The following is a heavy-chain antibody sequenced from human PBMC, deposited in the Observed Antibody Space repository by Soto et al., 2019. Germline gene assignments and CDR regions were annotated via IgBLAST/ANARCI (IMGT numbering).Heavy chain of an antibody. V-gene: IGHV1-69*13. Sequence: GASVKVSCKASGGTFSSYAISWVRQAPGQGLEWMGGTIPIFGTANYAQKFQGRVTITADESTSTAYMELSSLRSEDTAVYYCARVRYYDSSGYYWYYFDYWGQGTLVTVSS. CDR2: TIPIFGTA. CDR3: ARVRYYDSSGYYWYYFDY. J-gene: IGHJ4*02. CDR1: GGTFSSYA. D-gene: IGHD3-22*01.